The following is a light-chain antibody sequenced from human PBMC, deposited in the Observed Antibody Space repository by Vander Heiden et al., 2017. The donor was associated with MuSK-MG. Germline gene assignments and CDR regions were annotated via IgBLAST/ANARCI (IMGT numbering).Light chain of an antibody. CDR1: QTVSSY. V-gene: IGKV3-11*01. J-gene: IGKJ3*01. CDR2: DAS. CDR3: QQRSNCMFT. Sequence: IVLTHSPAPLSSSPGDRATLTCRASQTVSSYLAWYQQKPGQAPRLLIYDASNRATGIPARFSGSGSGTDFTLTISSLEPEDFAIYYCQQRSNCMFTFGHGTKVDIK.